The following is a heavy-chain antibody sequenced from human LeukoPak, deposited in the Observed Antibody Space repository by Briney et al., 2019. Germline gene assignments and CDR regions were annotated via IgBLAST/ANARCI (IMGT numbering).Heavy chain of an antibody. V-gene: IGHV3-30-3*01. CDR3: ATELKAKYDSKESQAYY. Sequence: PGGSLRLSCAASGFTFSSYAMHWVRQAPGKGLEWVAVISYDGSNKYYADSVKGRFTISRDNSKNTLYLQMNSLRAEDTAFYYCATELKAKYDSKESQAYYWGQGTLVTVSS. J-gene: IGHJ4*02. CDR2: ISYDGSNK. D-gene: IGHD3-22*01. CDR1: GFTFSSYA.